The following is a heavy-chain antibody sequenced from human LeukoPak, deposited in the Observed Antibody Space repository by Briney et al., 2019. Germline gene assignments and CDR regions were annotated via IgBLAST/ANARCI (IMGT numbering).Heavy chain of an antibody. Sequence: GESLKISCRASNIQYWIGWVRQMPGKGLEWMGIIYPGDSDTRYSPSFEGQVTISADKSISTAYLQWSSLKASETAMYYCARRPVSVRGNYYGGAFDIWGQGTMVTVSS. D-gene: IGHD3-22*01. CDR1: NIQYW. J-gene: IGHJ3*02. CDR2: IYPGDSDT. CDR3: ARRPVSVRGNYYGGAFDI. V-gene: IGHV5-51*01.